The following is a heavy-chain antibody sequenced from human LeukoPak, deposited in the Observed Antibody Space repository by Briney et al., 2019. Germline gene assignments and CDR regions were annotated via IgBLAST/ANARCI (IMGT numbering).Heavy chain of an antibody. CDR1: GFTFSSYG. J-gene: IGHJ6*02. Sequence: GGSLRLSCAASGFTFSSYGMHWVRQAPGKGLEWVAVISYDGSNKYYADSVKGRFTISGDNSKNTLYLQMNSLRAEDTAVYYCAKGSTSKGYYYGMDVWGQGTTVTVSS. CDR2: ISYDGSNK. D-gene: IGHD2-2*01. V-gene: IGHV3-30*18. CDR3: AKGSTSKGYYYGMDV.